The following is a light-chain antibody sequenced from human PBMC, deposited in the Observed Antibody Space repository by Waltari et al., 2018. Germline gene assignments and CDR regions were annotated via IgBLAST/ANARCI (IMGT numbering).Light chain of an antibody. V-gene: IGKV3-20*01. CDR3: QQYGSSPPRYT. CDR1: QSVSSSY. CDR2: GAS. Sequence: ELVLTQSPGTLSLSPAERATLSCRASQSVSSSYLAWYQQKPGQAPRLLIYGASSRATGIPDRCSGSGSGTDFTLTISRLEPEDFAVYYCQQYGSSPPRYTFGQGTKLEIK. J-gene: IGKJ2*01.